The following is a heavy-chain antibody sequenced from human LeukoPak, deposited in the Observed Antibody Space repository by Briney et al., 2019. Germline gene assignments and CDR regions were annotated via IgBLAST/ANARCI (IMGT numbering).Heavy chain of an antibody. CDR3: ATGVFCATTTCPGYQHYYYFMDV. CDR2: FDRKNGDT. D-gene: IGHD2-2*01. CDR1: GFTLADLS. V-gene: IGHV1-24*01. Sequence: SAKVSCKVSGFTLADLSMHWVRQAPGKGVEWVGGFDRKNGDTIYAQRFRGRVTLTEDTSTGTAYMDLSSLSADDTAVYYCATGVFCATTTCPGYQHYYYFMDVWGKGTTVTVSS. J-gene: IGHJ6*03.